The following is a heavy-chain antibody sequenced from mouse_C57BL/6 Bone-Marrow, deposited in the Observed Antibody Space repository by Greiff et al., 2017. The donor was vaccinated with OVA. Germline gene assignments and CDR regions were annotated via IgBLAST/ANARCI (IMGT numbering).Heavy chain of an antibody. Sequence: VQLQQSGAELVRPGASVKLSCTASGFNIKDYYMHWVKQRPEQGLEWIGRIDPEDGDTEYAPKFQGKATMTADTSSNTAYLQLSSLTSEDTAVYYCTTGRVMIPRGYFDYWGQGTTLTVSS. CDR1: GFNIKDYY. V-gene: IGHV14-1*01. CDR3: TTGRVMIPRGYFDY. CDR2: IDPEDGDT. D-gene: IGHD2-3*01. J-gene: IGHJ2*01.